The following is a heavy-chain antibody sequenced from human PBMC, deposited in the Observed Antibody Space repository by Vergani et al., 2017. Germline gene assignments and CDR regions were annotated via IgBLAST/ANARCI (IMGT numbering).Heavy chain of an antibody. J-gene: IGHJ3*02. CDR3: AKAYYYGSGGYTGAAFVM. V-gene: IGHV3-43*01. D-gene: IGHD3-10*01. Sequence: EVQLVESGGVVVQPGGSLRLSCAASGFTFDDYTMHWVRHAPGKGLEWVSLISWDGGSTYYADSVKGRFTISRDNSKNSLYLQMNSLRTEDTALYYCAKAYYYGSGGYTGAAFVMCVQARMVTVS. CDR2: ISWDGGST. CDR1: GFTFDDYT.